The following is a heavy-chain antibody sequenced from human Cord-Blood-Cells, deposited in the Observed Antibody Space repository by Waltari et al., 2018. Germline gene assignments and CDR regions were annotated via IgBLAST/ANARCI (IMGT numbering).Heavy chain of an antibody. D-gene: IGHD2-15*01. V-gene: IGHV1-69*09. CDR2: IIPILGIA. J-gene: IGHJ4*02. CDR1: GGPFSSSA. CDR3: ARSLGYCSGGSCFDY. Sequence: VQLVQSGAEVKKPGSSEKVSCKASGGPFSSSAISWVRPATGQGLEWMGRIIPILGIANYAQKFQGRVTITADKSTSTAYMELSSLRSEDTAVYYCARSLGYCSGGSCFDYWGQGTLVTVSS.